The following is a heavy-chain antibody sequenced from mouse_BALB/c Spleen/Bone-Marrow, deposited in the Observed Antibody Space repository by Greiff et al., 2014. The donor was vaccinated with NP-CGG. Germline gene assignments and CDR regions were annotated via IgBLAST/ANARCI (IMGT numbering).Heavy chain of an antibody. Sequence: QVQLKESGPELAKPGASVRISCKASGYTFTSYYIHWVKQRPGQGLEWIGWIYPGNVNTKYNEKFKGKATLTADKSSGTAYMQLSSLTSEDSAVYFCARDYYGSSSFAYWGQGTLVTVSA. V-gene: IGHV1S56*01. CDR1: GYTFTSYY. CDR2: IYPGNVNT. J-gene: IGHJ3*01. D-gene: IGHD1-1*01. CDR3: ARDYYGSSSFAY.